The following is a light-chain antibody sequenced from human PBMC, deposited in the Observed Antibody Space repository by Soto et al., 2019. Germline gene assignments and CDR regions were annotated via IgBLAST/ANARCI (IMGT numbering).Light chain of an antibody. V-gene: IGKV3-20*01. CDR2: GAS. J-gene: IGKJ2*01. Sequence: EIVLTQSPGPLSLSPGERATLSCRASQSVSSSYLAWYQQKPGQAPRVLIYGASSRATGIPDRFSGSGSGTEFTLTISRLEPADFAVYFCQQYGNSPPNTFGQGTKVEIK. CDR3: QQYGNSPPNT. CDR1: QSVSSSY.